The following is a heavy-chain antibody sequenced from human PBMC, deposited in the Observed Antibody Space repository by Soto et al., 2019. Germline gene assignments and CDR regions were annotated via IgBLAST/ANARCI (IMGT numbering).Heavy chain of an antibody. Sequence: QVQLQESGPGLVKPSETLSLTCTVSGGSISSYYWSWIRQPPGKGLEWIGYIYYSGSTNYNPSLKSRVTISVDTSKNQFSLKLSSVTAVDTAVYYCARAERYCSGGSCYFRYFDLWGRGTLVTVSS. V-gene: IGHV4-59*01. CDR1: GGSISSYY. CDR3: ARAERYCSGGSCYFRYFDL. CDR2: IYYSGST. J-gene: IGHJ2*01. D-gene: IGHD2-15*01.